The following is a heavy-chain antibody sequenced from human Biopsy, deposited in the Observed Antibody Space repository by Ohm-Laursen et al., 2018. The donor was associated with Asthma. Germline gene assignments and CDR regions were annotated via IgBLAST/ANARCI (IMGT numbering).Heavy chain of an antibody. J-gene: IGHJ4*02. V-gene: IGHV3-53*01. CDR1: GFAVSRDH. D-gene: IGHD3-22*01. Sequence: SLRLSCAASGFAVSRDHMFWVRQAPGKGLEWASVIYSGGTSHTADSVRGRFTISRDYSKNTLHLQMHSLRAEDTAVYYCARRDSSNWSHYYFDYWGQGTLVTVSS. CDR3: ARRDSSNWSHYYFDY. CDR2: IYSGGTS.